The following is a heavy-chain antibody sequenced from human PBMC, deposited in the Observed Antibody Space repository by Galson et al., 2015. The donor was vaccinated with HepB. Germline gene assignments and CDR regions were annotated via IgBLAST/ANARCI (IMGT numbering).Heavy chain of an antibody. D-gene: IGHD1-26*01. CDR2: IHYSGRT. J-gene: IGHJ3*02. CDR3: ARAMEGSPFDI. Sequence: ETLSLTCTVSGGSISPYYWIWVRQPPGKELEYIAYIHYSGRTNYNPSLSSRVTISLDMSKNQFYLKLNSVIAADTAVYYCARAMEGSPFDIWGQGTMVTVSS. CDR1: GGSISPYY. V-gene: IGHV4-59*01.